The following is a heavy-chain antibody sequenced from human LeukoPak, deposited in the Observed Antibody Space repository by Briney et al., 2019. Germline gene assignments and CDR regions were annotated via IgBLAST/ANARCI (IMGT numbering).Heavy chain of an antibody. D-gene: IGHD3-3*01. CDR3: ARGWEWAAVEPQTTSPKEGNSFDY. CDR1: GGSFSGYY. J-gene: IGHJ4*02. CDR2: INHSGST. V-gene: IGHV4-34*01. Sequence: SETLSLTCAVYGGSFSGYYRSWIRQPPGKGLEWIGEINHSGSTHYNPSLKSRVTISVDTSNNQFPLKLSSVTAADTAVYYCARGWEWAAVEPQTTSPKEGNSFDYWGQGTLVTVSS.